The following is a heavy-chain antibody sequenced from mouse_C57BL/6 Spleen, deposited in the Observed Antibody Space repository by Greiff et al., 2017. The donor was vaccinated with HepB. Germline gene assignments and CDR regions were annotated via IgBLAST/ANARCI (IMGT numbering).Heavy chain of an antibody. CDR2: ISSGSSTI. D-gene: IGHD1-1*01. V-gene: IGHV5-17*01. J-gene: IGHJ3*01. CDR3: ARPHYYGSSYVAY. CDR1: GFTFSDYG. Sequence: EVKLMESGGGLVKPGGSLKLSCAASGFTFSDYGMHWVRQAPEKGLEWVAYISSGSSTIYYADTVKGRFTISRDNAKNTPFLQMTSLRSEDTAMYYCARPHYYGSSYVAYWGQGTLVTVSA.